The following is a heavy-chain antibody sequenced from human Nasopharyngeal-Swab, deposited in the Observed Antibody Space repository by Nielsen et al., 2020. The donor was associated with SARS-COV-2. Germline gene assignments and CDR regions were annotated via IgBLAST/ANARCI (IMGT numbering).Heavy chain of an antibody. CDR3: ARGIGSSSWIHYYYYYGMDV. Sequence: ASVKVSCKASGYTFTSYAINWVRQATGQGLEWMGWMNPNSGNTGYAQKFQGRVTMTRNTSTSTAYMELSSLRSEDTAVYYCARGIGSSSWIHYYYYYGMDVWGQGTTVTVSS. CDR2: MNPNSGNT. D-gene: IGHD6-6*01. V-gene: IGHV1-8*01. CDR1: GYTFTSYA. J-gene: IGHJ6*02.